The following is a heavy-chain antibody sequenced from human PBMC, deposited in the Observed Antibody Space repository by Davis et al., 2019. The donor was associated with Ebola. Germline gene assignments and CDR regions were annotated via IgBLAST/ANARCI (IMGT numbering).Heavy chain of an antibody. CDR2: IYYSGST. CDR3: VRLVYNHAYKYYGMDV. Sequence: SKTLSLTCTVSGGSISGYYWSWIRQPPGRGLEYIGYIYYSGSTNYNPSLKGRVTISLDTSKNQFSLTLNSVTAADTAVYYCVRLVYNHAYKYYGMDVWGQGTTVTVSS. J-gene: IGHJ6*02. CDR1: GGSISGYY. V-gene: IGHV4-59*01. D-gene: IGHD3-16*01.